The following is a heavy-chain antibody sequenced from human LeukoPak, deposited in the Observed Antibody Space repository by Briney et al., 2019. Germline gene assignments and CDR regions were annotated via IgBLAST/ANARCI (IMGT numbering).Heavy chain of an antibody. CDR2: IKQDGSEK. D-gene: IGHD2/OR15-2a*01. CDR3: ARRHHFGFSDS. CDR1: GVMFPSYW. J-gene: IGHJ4*02. V-gene: IGHV3-7*04. Sequence: PGGSLRLSCAASGVMFPSYWMTWVRQAPGKGLEWVANIKQDGSEKYYVDSVKGRFTISRDNAKNSVYLQMNSLRAEDTAVYYCARRHHFGFSDSWGQGTLVTVSS.